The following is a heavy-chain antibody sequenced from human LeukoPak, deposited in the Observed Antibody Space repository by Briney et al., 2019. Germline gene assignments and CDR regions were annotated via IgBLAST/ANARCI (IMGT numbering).Heavy chain of an antibody. J-gene: IGHJ3*02. V-gene: IGHV3-30*04. CDR3: AKDERQWLVRGAFDI. CDR2: ISYDGSNK. CDR1: GFTFSSYA. D-gene: IGHD6-19*01. Sequence: PGRSLRLSCAASGFTFSSYAMHWVRQAPGKGLEWVAVISYDGSNKYYADSVKGRFTISRDNSKNTLYLQMNSLRAEDTAVYYCAKDERQWLVRGAFDIWGQGTMVTVSS.